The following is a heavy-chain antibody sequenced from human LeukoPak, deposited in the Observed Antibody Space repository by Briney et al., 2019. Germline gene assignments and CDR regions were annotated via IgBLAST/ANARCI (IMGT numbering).Heavy chain of an antibody. CDR3: AREGGYSGYDYYYYMDV. V-gene: IGHV4-4*07. Sequence: SETLSLTCTVSGGSISSYYWSWIRQPAGKGLEWIGRIYTSGSTNYNPSLKSRVTISVDTSKNQFSLKLSSVTAADTAVYYCAREGGYSGYDYYYYMDVWGKGTTVTVSS. D-gene: IGHD5-12*01. J-gene: IGHJ6*03. CDR2: IYTSGST. CDR1: GGSISSYY.